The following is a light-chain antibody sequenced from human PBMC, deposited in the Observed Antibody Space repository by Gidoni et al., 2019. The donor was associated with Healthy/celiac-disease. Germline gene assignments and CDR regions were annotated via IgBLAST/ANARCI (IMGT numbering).Light chain of an antibody. J-gene: IGKJ5*01. V-gene: IGKV1-5*03. Sequence: DIQITQSPSTLSASVGDRVTITCRASQSISSWLAWYQQKPGKAPKLLIYKASSLESGVPPRFSGSGSGTEFTLTISSLQPDDFATYYCQQYNSYPITFGQGTRLEIK. CDR1: QSISSW. CDR3: QQYNSYPIT. CDR2: KAS.